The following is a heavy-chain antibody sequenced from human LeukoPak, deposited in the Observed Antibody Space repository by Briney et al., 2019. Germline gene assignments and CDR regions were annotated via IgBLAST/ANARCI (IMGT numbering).Heavy chain of an antibody. CDR3: ARRAEGTRFDY. CDR1: GGSISSSSYY. Sequence: SETLSLTCTVSGGSISSSSYYWGWIRQPPGKGLEWIGSIYYSGSTYYNPSLKSRVTISVDTSKNQFSLRLSSVTAADTAVYYCARRAEGTRFDYWGQGTLVTVSS. D-gene: IGHD1-14*01. J-gene: IGHJ4*02. CDR2: IYYSGST. V-gene: IGHV4-39*01.